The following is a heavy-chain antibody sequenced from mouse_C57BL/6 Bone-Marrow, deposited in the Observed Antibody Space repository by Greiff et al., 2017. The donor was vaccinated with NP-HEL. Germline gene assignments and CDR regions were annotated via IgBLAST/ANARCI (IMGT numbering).Heavy chain of an antibody. J-gene: IGHJ2*01. CDR2: IYPGSGST. CDR3: VRNDY. CDR1: GYTFTSYW. Sequence: QVQLQQPGAELVKPGASVKMSCKASGYTFTSYWITWVKQRPGQGLEWIGDIYPGSGSTNYNEKFKRKATLTVDTSPSTAYMQLSSLTSEDSAVYYCVRNDYWGQGTTLTVSS. V-gene: IGHV1-55*01.